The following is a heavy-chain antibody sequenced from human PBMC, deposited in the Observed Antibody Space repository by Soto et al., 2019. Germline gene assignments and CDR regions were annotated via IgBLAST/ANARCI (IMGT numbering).Heavy chain of an antibody. V-gene: IGHV3-9*01. D-gene: IGHD3-22*01. CDR2: ISLNSGII. J-gene: IGHJ3*01. CDR3: TKDTHSPSGYFEAFDV. CDR1: GFTFDDHT. Sequence: DAQLVESGGGLVQPGKSLRISCVASGFTFDDHTMHWVRQAPGRGLEWVSCISLNSGIIGYADSVKGRFTISRDNAKNSLYLRMDSLRPEDTAVYYCTKDTHSPSGYFEAFDVWGQGTKVTVSS.